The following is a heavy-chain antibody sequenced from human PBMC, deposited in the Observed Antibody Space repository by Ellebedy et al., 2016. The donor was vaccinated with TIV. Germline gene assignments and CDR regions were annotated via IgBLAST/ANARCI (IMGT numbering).Heavy chain of an antibody. CDR1: GFSFTAYS. CDR3: ARQAIVVPPAAVPPDY. V-gene: IGHV3-21*06. CDR2: ISSSSNYV. Sequence: GESLKISCAASGFSFTAYSMNWVRQAPGKGLEWVASISSSSNYVAYADSVKGRFTISRDNAKDSLFLQMHSLRVEDTAVYYCARQAIVVPPAAVPPDYWGQGTQVAVSS. D-gene: IGHD2-2*01. J-gene: IGHJ4*02.